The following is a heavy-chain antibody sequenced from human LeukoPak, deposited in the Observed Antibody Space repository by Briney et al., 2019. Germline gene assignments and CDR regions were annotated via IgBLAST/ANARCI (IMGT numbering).Heavy chain of an antibody. CDR1: GYTFTSYA. CDR3: ARSGSPTKYNWRSYYYYNYMDV. V-gene: IGHV7-4-1*02. D-gene: IGHD1-20*01. Sequence: ASVKVSCKPSGYTFTSYAMNWVRQAPGQGVEGMGWISTKPGNQTYAQGFPGWIVFSLDTSVSTAYLQISSLKADDTAVYSCARSGSPTKYNWRSYYYYNYMDVWGKGTTVTVSS. CDR2: ISTKPGNQ. J-gene: IGHJ6*03.